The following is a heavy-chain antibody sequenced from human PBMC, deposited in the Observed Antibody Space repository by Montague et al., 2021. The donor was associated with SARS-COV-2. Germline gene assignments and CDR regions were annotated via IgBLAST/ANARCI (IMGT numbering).Heavy chain of an antibody. V-gene: IGHV4-39*01. CDR3: ARQNRGLWFGEWLFDY. CDR1: GVSITNIGYY. Sequence: SETLSLTCTVSGVSITNIGYYWGWIRQPPGKGLVWNGSIFYSGNSYYNPSLKSRVSISVSTSRSQFSLKVNSVTAADSAVYYCARQNRGLWFGEWLFDYWGQGVLVTVSS. D-gene: IGHD3-10*01. J-gene: IGHJ4*02. CDR2: IFYSGNS.